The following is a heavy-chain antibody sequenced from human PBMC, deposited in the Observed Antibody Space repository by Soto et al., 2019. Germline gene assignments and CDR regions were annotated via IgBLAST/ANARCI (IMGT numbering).Heavy chain of an antibody. CDR2: IHHSGTT. V-gene: IGHV4-4*02. CDR1: GGSVTSRNW. CDR3: ARQELELDWFDP. Sequence: QVQLQESGPGLVQPAGTLSLTCTVSGGSVTSRNWWIWVRQPPGKGLEWIGAIHHSGTTDYNPSLKSLATISVDKSKNHFSLRLTSVTAADTALYYCARQELELDWFDPWGQGTLVSVSS. J-gene: IGHJ5*02. D-gene: IGHD1-7*01.